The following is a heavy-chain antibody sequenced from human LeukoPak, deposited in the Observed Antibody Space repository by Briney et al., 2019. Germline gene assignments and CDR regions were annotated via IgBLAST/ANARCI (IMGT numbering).Heavy chain of an antibody. CDR3: ARTLYYYDSGSYNYYYYMDV. D-gene: IGHD3-22*01. Sequence: ASVKVSCKASGYTFTSYGISWVRQAPGQGIEWMGWISAYNGNTTYAQKVQGRVTMTTDTSTSTAYMELRSLRSDDTAVYYCARTLYYYDSGSYNYYYYMDVWGKGTTVTISS. CDR2: ISAYNGNT. V-gene: IGHV1-18*01. J-gene: IGHJ6*03. CDR1: GYTFTSYG.